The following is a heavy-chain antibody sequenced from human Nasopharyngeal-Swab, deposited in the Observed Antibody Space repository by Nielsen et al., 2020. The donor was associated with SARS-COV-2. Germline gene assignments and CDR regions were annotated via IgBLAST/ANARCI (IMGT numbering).Heavy chain of an antibody. CDR1: GGSVSSDIYS. CDR3: ARILTIFGVVASYYFDY. V-gene: IGHV4-61*01. CDR2: VVYSGRT. Sequence: ESLKISCTVSGGSVSSDIYSWSWIRQPPGKGLEWIGYVVYSGRTNYNPSLKSRVTISVDTSKDQFSLKLNSVTAADTAMYYCARILTIFGVVASYYFDYWGQGTLVTVSS. D-gene: IGHD3-3*01. J-gene: IGHJ4*02.